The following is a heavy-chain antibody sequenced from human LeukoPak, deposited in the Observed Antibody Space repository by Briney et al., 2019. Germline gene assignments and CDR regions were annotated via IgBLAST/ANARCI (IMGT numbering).Heavy chain of an antibody. CDR1: VASLARYY. CDR2: IYISDNA. CDR3: ARDRDIAADGMEGGDAFDI. V-gene: IGHV4-4*07. Sequence: AETLSLTCTVSVASLARYYWSWIRQPAGKGLEWIGRIYISDNARYNPSLKGRVTMSIDTSKKQFSLTLRSVTAADTAVYYCARDRDIAADGMEGGDAFDIWGPGTLVTVSP. D-gene: IGHD6-13*01. J-gene: IGHJ3*02.